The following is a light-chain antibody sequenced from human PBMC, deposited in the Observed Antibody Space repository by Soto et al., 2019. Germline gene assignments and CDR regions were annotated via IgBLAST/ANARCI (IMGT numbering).Light chain of an antibody. J-gene: IGKJ4*01. CDR3: MQALQTPPT. CDR2: LGS. Sequence: DIVMTQSPLSLPVTPGEPASISCRSSQSLLHSNGYNYLDWYLQRPGQCPQPLIYLGSNRASGVPDRFSDSGSGTDFTLKISRVEAEDVGVYYCMQALQTPPTFGGGPKVQMK. CDR1: QSLLHSNGYNY. V-gene: IGKV2-28*01.